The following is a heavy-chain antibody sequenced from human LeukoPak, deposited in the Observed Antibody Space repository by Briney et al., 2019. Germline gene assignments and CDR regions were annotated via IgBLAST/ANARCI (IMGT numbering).Heavy chain of an antibody. CDR2: ISGSGGST. CDR3: ARDSKRGYSYGFDY. V-gene: IGHV3-23*01. D-gene: IGHD5-18*01. Sequence: GGSLRLSCAASGFTFSSYAMSWVRQAPGKGLEWVSAISGSGGSTYYADSVKGRFTISRDNSKNTLYLQMNSLRAEDTAVYYCARDSKRGYSYGFDYWGQGTLVTVSS. CDR1: GFTFSSYA. J-gene: IGHJ4*02.